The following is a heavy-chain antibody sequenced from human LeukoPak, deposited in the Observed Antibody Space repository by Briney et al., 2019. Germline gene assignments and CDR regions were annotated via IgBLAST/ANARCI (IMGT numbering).Heavy chain of an antibody. J-gene: IGHJ5*02. CDR2: IIPIFGTA. Sequence: GSSVKVSCKASGGTFSSYAISWVRQAPGQGHEWMGGIIPIFGTANYAQKFQGRVTITTDESTSTAYMELSSLRSEDTAVYYCARDGRGILDPSLNNWFDPWGQGTLVTVSS. CDR3: ARDGRGILDPSLNNWFDP. CDR1: GGTFSSYA. V-gene: IGHV1-69*05. D-gene: IGHD3/OR15-3a*01.